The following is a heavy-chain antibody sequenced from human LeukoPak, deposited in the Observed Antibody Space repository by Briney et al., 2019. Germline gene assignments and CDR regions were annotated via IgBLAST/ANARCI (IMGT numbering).Heavy chain of an antibody. CDR3: AKGAGYNYGSFDY. CDR1: GFTLSSYE. J-gene: IGHJ4*02. V-gene: IGHV3-23*01. D-gene: IGHD5-24*01. CDR2: ISGSADIT. Sequence: GGSLRLSCTASGFTLSSYEMSWIRQAPGKGLEWVSAISGSADITYYADSVKGRFTISRDNSKNTLYLQMNSLRAEDTALYYCAKGAGYNYGSFDYWGQGTLVTVSS.